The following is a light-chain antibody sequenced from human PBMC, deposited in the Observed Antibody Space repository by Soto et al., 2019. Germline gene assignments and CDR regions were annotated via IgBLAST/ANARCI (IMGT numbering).Light chain of an antibody. J-gene: IGKJ1*01. CDR1: QTVSNSY. V-gene: IGKV3-20*01. CDR2: GAS. Sequence: EIVLTQSPVTLSLSPGERATLSCRASQTVSNSYLAWYQQKPGQAPRLLIYGASSRATGIPDRFSGSGSGTDFTLTISRLEPEDFVVYYCQQYGSSPRTFGQGTKVDIK. CDR3: QQYGSSPRT.